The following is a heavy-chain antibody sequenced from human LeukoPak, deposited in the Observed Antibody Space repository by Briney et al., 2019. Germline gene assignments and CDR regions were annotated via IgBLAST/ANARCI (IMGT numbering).Heavy chain of an antibody. V-gene: IGHV4-59*01. CDR3: AAFLTGYYSYLDY. Sequence: SETLSLTCTVSGGSISSYYWSWIRQPPGKGLEWIGYIYYSGSTNYNPSLKSRVTISVDTSKNQFSLKLSSVTAADTAVYYCAAFLTGYYSYLDYWGQGTLVTVSS. D-gene: IGHD3-9*01. CDR1: GGSISSYY. J-gene: IGHJ4*02. CDR2: IYYSGST.